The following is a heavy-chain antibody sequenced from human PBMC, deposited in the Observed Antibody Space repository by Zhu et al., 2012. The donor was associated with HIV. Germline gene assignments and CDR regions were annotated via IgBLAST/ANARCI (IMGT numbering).Heavy chain of an antibody. V-gene: IGHV4-4*09. CDR2: IYSSGTT. D-gene: IGHD1-1*01. CDR1: GGSIANKC. Sequence: QVQLQESGPGLLRPSQTLSVTCTVSGGSIANKCWGWIRQPPGKGLEWIGYIYSSGTTNYNPSLKSRVTISIDTSKNQFSLTLTSLTAADTAVYYCAREGQRLGNDVWGQGTLVTVSS. CDR3: AREGQRLGNDV. J-gene: IGHJ4*01.